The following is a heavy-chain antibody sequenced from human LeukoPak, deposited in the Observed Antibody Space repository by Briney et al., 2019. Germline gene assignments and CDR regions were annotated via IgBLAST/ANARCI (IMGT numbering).Heavy chain of an antibody. CDR1: GGSISSYY. Sequence: PSETLSLTCTVSGGSISSYYWSWIRQPPGKGLEWIGYIYYSGSTNYNPSLKSRVTISVDTSKNQFSLKLSSVTAADTAVYYCARRDSEGLYYYGMDVWGQGTTVTVSS. CDR3: ARRDSEGLYYYGMDV. V-gene: IGHV4-59*01. D-gene: IGHD5-24*01. J-gene: IGHJ6*02. CDR2: IYYSGST.